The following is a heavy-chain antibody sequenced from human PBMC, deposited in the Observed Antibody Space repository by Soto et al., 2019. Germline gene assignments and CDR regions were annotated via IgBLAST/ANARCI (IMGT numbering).Heavy chain of an antibody. CDR2: ISGSGGST. J-gene: IGHJ3*02. D-gene: IGHD6-13*01. Sequence: GGSLRLSCAASGFTFSSYAMSWVRQAPGKGLEWVSAISGSGGSTYYADSVKGRFTISRDNSKNTLYLQMNSLRAEDKAVYYCAKDGLYSSSSDDAFDIWGQGTMVTVSS. CDR3: AKDGLYSSSSDDAFDI. CDR1: GFTFSSYA. V-gene: IGHV3-23*01.